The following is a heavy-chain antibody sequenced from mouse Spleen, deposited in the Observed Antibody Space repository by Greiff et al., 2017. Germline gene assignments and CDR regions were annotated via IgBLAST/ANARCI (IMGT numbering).Heavy chain of an antibody. CDR3: ARWGTTVDYFDY. CDR1: GYTFTDYA. D-gene: IGHD1-1*01. J-gene: IGHJ2*01. V-gene: IGHV1S137*01. Sequence: QVQLKESGAELVRPGVSVKISCKGSGYTFTDYAMHWVKQSHAKSLEWIGVISTYYGDASYNQKFKGKATMTVDKSSSTAYMELARLTSEDSAIYYCARWGTTVDYFDYWGQGTTLTVSS. CDR2: ISTYYGDA.